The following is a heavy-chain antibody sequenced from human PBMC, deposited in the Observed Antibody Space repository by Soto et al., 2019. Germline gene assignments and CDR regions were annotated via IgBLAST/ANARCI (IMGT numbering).Heavy chain of an antibody. D-gene: IGHD5-12*01. CDR3: AKDGDLYSGYSDH. V-gene: IGHV3-23*01. Sequence: EVQLLESGGGLVQPGGSLRLSCKASGFILNSYGMSWVRQAPGKGLEWVSTLTSGGGTHYADSVKGRFTISRENSKNTLYLQMNSLRAEDTAVYYCAKDGDLYSGYSDHWGQGTLVTGSS. CDR2: LTSGGGT. J-gene: IGHJ4*02. CDR1: GFILNSYG.